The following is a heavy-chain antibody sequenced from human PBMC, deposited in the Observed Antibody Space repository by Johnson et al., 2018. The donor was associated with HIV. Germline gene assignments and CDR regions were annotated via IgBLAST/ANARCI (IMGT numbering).Heavy chain of an antibody. CDR2: ISSSGGSI. V-gene: IGHV3-11*04. D-gene: IGHD2-21*02. CDR1: GFIFSDYY. CDR3: ARDPAHCGGDCYPSDAFDI. Sequence: VQLVESGGGLVKPGGSLRLSCAASGFIFSDYYMSWIRQAPGKGLEWVSYISSSGGSIYYADSVKGRFTISRDNAKNSLYLQMNSLRAEDTAVYYCARDPAHCGGDCYPSDAFDIWGQGTMVTVSS. J-gene: IGHJ3*02.